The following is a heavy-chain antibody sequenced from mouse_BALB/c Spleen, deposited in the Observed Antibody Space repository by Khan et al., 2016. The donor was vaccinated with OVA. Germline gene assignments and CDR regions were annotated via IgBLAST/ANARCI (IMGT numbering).Heavy chain of an antibody. CDR2: ILPGSGSN. D-gene: IGHD1-1*01. J-gene: IGHJ3*01. CDR3: ARWNYYGSSSWFGY. V-gene: IGHV1-9*01. CDR1: GYTFSSYW. Sequence: QIQLVQSGAELMKPGASVKISCKATGYTFSSYWIEWVKQRPGHGLEWIGEILPGSGSNNYNEKFKGKATFTADTSSNTAYMQLSRLTSEDSAVYYCARWNYYGSSSWFGYWGQGTLVTVS.